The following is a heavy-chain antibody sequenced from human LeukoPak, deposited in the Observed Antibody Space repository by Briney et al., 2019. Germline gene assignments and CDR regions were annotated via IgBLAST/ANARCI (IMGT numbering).Heavy chain of an antibody. J-gene: IGHJ4*02. CDR2: IYSGGST. V-gene: IGHV3-53*01. D-gene: IGHD3-3*01. CDR3: ARGYDFWSGNFDY. Sequence: HPGGSLRVSCAASGFTFSSYWMYWVRQAPGKGLEWVSVIYSGGSTYYADSVKGRFTISRDNSKNTLYLQMNSLSAEDTAVYYWARGYDFWSGNFDYWGQGTLVTVSS. CDR1: GFTFSSYW.